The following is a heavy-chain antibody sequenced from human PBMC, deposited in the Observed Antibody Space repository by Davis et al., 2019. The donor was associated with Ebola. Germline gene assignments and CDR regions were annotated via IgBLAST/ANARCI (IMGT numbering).Heavy chain of an antibody. Sequence: SETLSLTCTVSGCSISSYYWSWIRQPPGKGLEWIGYIYYSGSTNYNPSLKSRVTISVDTSKNQFSLKLSSVTAADTAVYYCARVDSCSGGSCFYYYYYGMDVWGQGTTVTVSS. D-gene: IGHD2-15*01. J-gene: IGHJ6*02. V-gene: IGHV4-59*01. CDR3: ARVDSCSGGSCFYYYYYGMDV. CDR1: GCSISSYY. CDR2: IYYSGST.